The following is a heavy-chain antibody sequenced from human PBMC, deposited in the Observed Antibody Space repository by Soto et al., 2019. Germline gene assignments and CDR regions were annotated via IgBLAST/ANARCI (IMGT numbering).Heavy chain of an antibody. CDR2: INHSGST. Sequence: SETLSLTCAVYGGSFSGYYWSWIRQPPGKGLEWIGEINHSGSTNYNPSLKSRVTISVDTSKNQFSRKLSSVTAAATAVYYCARMGEMATIRYYFDYWGQGTLVTVSS. CDR3: ARMGEMATIRYYFDY. V-gene: IGHV4-34*01. J-gene: IGHJ4*02. D-gene: IGHD5-12*01. CDR1: GGSFSGYY.